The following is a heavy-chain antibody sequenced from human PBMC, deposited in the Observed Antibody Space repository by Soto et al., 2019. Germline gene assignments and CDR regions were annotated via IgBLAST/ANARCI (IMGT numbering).Heavy chain of an antibody. V-gene: IGHV1-69*05. D-gene: IGHD3-9*01. CDR3: AAVYFYNKTDFRDS. CDR2: IIPLFASP. J-gene: IGHJ5*01. Sequence: ASVKVSCKTSGGTFNNFAITWIRQVPGQGLEWMGGIIPLFASPHYAQRFQGRVRFTTAESSSTAYMELSGLRSEDTALYYCAAVYFYNKTDFRDSWGQGTLVTVSS. CDR1: GGTFNNFA.